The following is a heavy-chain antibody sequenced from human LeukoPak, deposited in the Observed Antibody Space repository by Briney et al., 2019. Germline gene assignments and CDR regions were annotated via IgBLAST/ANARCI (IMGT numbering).Heavy chain of an antibody. CDR3: ARVAFGGVIEPNWFDP. V-gene: IGHV5-51*01. Sequence: GESLKISCKGSGYSFTSYWIGWVRQMPGKGLEWMGIIYPGDSDTRYSPSFQGQVTISADKSISTAYLQWSSLKPSDTAMYYCARVAFGGVIEPNWFDPWGQGTLVTVSS. D-gene: IGHD3-16*02. CDR1: GYSFTSYW. J-gene: IGHJ5*02. CDR2: IYPGDSDT.